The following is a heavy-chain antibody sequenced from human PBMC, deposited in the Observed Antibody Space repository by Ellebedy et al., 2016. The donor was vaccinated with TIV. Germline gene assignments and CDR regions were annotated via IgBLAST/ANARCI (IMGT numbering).Heavy chain of an antibody. Sequence: MPSETLSLTCTVSGGSVSTTNFYWGWVRQPPGKGLEWIGTIYYSGTSQYNPSLESRVTISIDASRDQFSLRMSSLTAADTALYYCAREVRGEHLHYFDSWGRGTLVSVPS. CDR3: AREVRGEHLHYFDS. V-gene: IGHV4-39*07. CDR2: IYYSGTS. J-gene: IGHJ5*01. CDR1: GGSVSTTNFY. D-gene: IGHD1-26*01.